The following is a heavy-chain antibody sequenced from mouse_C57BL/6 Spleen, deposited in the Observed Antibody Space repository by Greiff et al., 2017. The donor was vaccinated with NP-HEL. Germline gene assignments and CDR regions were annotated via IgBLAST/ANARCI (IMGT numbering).Heavy chain of an antibody. Sequence: VQLQQSGAELVKPGASVKMSCKASGYTFTTYPIEWMKQNHGKSLEWIGNFHPYNDDTKYNEKFKGKATLTVEKSSSTVYLELSRLTSDDSAVYDVERKEYGSRYAMDYWGQGTSVTVSS. J-gene: IGHJ4*01. D-gene: IGHD1-1*01. CDR3: ERKEYGSRYAMDY. CDR2: FHPYNDDT. V-gene: IGHV1-47*01. CDR1: GYTFTTYP.